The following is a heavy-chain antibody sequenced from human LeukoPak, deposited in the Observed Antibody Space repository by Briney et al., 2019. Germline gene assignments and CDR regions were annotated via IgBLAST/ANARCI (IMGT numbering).Heavy chain of an antibody. D-gene: IGHD3-10*01. CDR3: ARYGKYGSGTYVDY. CDR2: ISWNSGTI. V-gene: IGHV3-48*04. Sequence: GGSLRLSCAASGFTFNSYVMAWVRQAPGEGLEWVSGISWNSGTIGYADSVKGRFTISRDNAKNSLYLQMNSLRAEDTAVYYCARYGKYGSGTYVDYWGQGTLVTVSS. J-gene: IGHJ4*02. CDR1: GFTFNSYV.